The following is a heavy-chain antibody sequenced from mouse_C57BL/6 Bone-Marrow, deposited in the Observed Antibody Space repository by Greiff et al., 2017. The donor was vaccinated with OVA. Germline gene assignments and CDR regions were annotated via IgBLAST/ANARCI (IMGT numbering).Heavy chain of an antibody. J-gene: IGHJ1*03. D-gene: IGHD1-1*01. CDR2: TFYSGIT. Sequence: EVKLVESGPSLVRPSQTLSLTCTVTGFSINSDCYWIWIRQFPGNKLEYIGYTFYSGITYYNPSLESRTYITRDTSTNQFSLKLSSVTTEDTATYYCARGNYSYWYCDVWGTGTTVTVSS. CDR1: GFSINSDCY. CDR3: ARGNYSYWYCDV. V-gene: IGHV3-3*01.